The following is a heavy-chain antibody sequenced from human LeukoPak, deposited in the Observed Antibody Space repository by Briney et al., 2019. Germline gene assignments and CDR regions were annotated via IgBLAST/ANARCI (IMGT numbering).Heavy chain of an antibody. D-gene: IGHD5-24*01. J-gene: IGHJ4*02. CDR3: ARDKMVEMATLDY. CDR2: INPNSGGT. Sequence: GASVKVSCKASGYTFTGYYMHWVRQAPRQGLEWMGRINPNSGGTNYAQKFQGRVTMTRDTSISTAYMELSRLRSDDTAVYYCARDKMVEMATLDYWGQGTLVTVSS. V-gene: IGHV1-2*06. CDR1: GYTFTGYY.